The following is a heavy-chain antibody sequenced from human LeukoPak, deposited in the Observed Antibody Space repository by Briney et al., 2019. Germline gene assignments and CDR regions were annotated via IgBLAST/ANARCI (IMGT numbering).Heavy chain of an antibody. CDR2: FDPEDGET. V-gene: IGHV1-24*01. Sequence: GASVKVSCKVSGYTLTELSMHWVRPAPGKGLEWMGGFDPEDGETIYAQKFQGRVTMTEDTSTDTAYMELSSLRSEDTALYYCATQSGTDYYYMDVWGKGTTVTVSS. D-gene: IGHD3-10*01. CDR3: ATQSGTDYYYMDV. J-gene: IGHJ6*03. CDR1: GYTLTELS.